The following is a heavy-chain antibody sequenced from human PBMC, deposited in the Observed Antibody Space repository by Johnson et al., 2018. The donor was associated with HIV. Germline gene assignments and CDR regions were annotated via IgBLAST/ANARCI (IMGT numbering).Heavy chain of an antibody. J-gene: IGHJ3*02. CDR2: IYSGGST. V-gene: IGHV3-66*02. CDR1: GFTVSSNY. D-gene: IGHD3-3*01. Sequence: VQLVESGGGVVRPGGSLRLSCAASGFTVSSNYMSWVRQPPGKGLEWVSVIYSGGSTYYADPVKGRFSISTDNSKNTLYLQMNSLRAEDTAVYYCARDGGEWLLSTAFDIWGQGTMVTVSS. CDR3: ARDGGEWLLSTAFDI.